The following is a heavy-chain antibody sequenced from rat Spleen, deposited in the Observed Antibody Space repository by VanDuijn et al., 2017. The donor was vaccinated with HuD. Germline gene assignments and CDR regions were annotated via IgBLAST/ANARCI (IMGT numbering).Heavy chain of an antibody. V-gene: IGHV5-22*01. J-gene: IGHJ2*01. CDR2: ISFEGGGS. Sequence: EVQLVESGGGLVQPGRSLKLSCAASGFTFSDYYMAWVRQAPKKGLEGVASISFEGGGSYYGDSVKGRFPISRDNAKSTLYLQMNRLRSEDTATYDCARLWEWFDYWGQGVMVTVSS. CDR1: GFTFSDYY. D-gene: IGHD5-1*01. CDR3: ARLWEWFDY.